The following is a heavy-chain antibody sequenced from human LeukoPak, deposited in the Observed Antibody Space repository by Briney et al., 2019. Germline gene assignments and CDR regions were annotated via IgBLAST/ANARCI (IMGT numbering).Heavy chain of an antibody. CDR2: INHSGST. CDR1: GGSFSGYN. V-gene: IGHV4-34*01. J-gene: IGHJ6*02. D-gene: IGHD6-19*01. Sequence: SEPLSLTCAVYGGSFSGYNWSWIRQPPGKGLEWIGEINHSGSTNYNPSLKSRVTISVDTSKNQFSLKLSSVTAADTAVYYCARVRGSGLYYYYGMDVWGQGTTVTVSS. CDR3: ARVRGSGLYYYYGMDV.